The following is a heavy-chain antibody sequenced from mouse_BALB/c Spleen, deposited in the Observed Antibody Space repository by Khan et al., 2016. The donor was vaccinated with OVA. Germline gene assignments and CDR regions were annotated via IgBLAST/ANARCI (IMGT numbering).Heavy chain of an antibody. V-gene: IGHV5-6*01. CDR1: GFTFSTYG. J-gene: IGHJ3*01. D-gene: IGHD1-1*01. Sequence: VQLKQSGGDLVKPGGSLKLSCAASGFTFSTYGMSWVRQTPDRRLEWVATVSTGGSYTYYPDSVQGRFTISRDNAKNTLYLQMNSLKSDDTAIFYCTRLAYYYDSEGFAYWGQGTLVTVSA. CDR2: VSTGGSYT. CDR3: TRLAYYYDSEGFAY.